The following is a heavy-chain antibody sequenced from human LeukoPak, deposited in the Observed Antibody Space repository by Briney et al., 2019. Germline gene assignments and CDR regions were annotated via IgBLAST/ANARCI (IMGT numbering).Heavy chain of an antibody. CDR2: IYTSGST. CDR1: GGSISSHH. D-gene: IGHD3-3*01. V-gene: IGHV4-4*07. J-gene: IGHJ4*02. Sequence: PSETLSHTCTVSGGSISSHHWSWIRQPARKGLECIRRIYTSGSTNYNPSLKSRVNMSVDTSKNQFSLKLTSVTAADTAVYYCVRYEGDFWGQGTLVTVSS. CDR3: VRYEGDF.